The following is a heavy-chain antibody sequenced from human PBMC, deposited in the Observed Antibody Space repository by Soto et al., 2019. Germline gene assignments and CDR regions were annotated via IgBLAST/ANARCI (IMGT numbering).Heavy chain of an antibody. CDR3: ARGARNYYYFDC. J-gene: IGHJ4*02. Sequence: EVQLVESGGGLVQPGGSLRLSCVASGFTFSNYWIHWVRQAPGKGLVWVSRINGDGSSTNYADSVKGQFTISRDNAKNTVYLQMSSLRVEDTAVYYCARGARNYYYFDCWGQGTLDTVSS. V-gene: IGHV3-74*01. CDR2: INGDGSST. D-gene: IGHD1-7*01. CDR1: GFTFSNYW.